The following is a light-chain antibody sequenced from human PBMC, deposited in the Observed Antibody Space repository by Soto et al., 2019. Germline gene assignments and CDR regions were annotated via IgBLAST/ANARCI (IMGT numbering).Light chain of an antibody. CDR2: GAS. Sequence: EIVLTQSPGTLSLSPGERATLSCRASQSVSSSYLAWYQQKPGQAPRLLIYGASSRATGIPDRFSGSGSGTDFILTISRLEPEDFAVYYCQQYGSSQYTFGQRTKLEIK. J-gene: IGKJ2*01. V-gene: IGKV3-20*01. CDR1: QSVSSSY. CDR3: QQYGSSQYT.